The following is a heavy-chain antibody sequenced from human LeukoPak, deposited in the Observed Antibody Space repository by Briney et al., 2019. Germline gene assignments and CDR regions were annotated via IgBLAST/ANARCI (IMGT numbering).Heavy chain of an antibody. Sequence: SETLSLTCTVSGGSISSSSYYWGWIRQPPGKGLEWIGSIYYSGSTYYNPSLKSRVTISVDTSKNQFSLKLSSVTAADTAVYYCARGVKNWFDPWGQGTLVTVSS. CDR3: ARGVKNWFDP. CDR2: IYYSGST. J-gene: IGHJ5*02. CDR1: GGSISSSSYY. D-gene: IGHD3-10*01. V-gene: IGHV4-39*07.